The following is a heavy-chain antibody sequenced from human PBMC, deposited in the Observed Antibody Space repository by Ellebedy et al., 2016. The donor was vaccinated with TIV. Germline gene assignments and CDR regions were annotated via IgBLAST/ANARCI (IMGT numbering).Heavy chain of an antibody. CDR1: AYTFTTYA. CDR3: AKQGGYSYGSPFDY. CDR2: INACNGNT. D-gene: IGHD5-18*01. Sequence: AASVKVSCKASAYTFTTYAMHWVRQAPGQRLEWMAWINACNGNTKYSQKFQGRVTITRDTSATTVYMELSSLRSEDTAVYYCAKQGGYSYGSPFDYWGQGTLVTVSS. J-gene: IGHJ4*02. V-gene: IGHV1-3*01.